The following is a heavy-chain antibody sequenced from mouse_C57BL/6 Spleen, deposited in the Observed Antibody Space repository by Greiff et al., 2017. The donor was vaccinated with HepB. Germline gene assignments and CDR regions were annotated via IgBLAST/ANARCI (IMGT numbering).Heavy chain of an antibody. CDR2: IYPSDSET. J-gene: IGHJ3*01. V-gene: IGHV1-61*01. CDR1: GYTFTSYW. CDR3: ARRDGYYDAWFAY. D-gene: IGHD2-3*01. Sequence: QVQLQQPGAELVRPGSSVKLSCKASGYTFTSYWMDWVKQRPGQGLEWIGNIYPSDSETHYNQKFKDKATLTVDKSSSTAYMQLSSLTSEDSAVYYCARRDGYYDAWFAYWGQGTLVTVSA.